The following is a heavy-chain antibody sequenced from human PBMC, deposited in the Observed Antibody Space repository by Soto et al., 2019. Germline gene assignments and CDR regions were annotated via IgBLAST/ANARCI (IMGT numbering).Heavy chain of an antibody. CDR1: GFTFSNYG. CDR2: TWSDGIKK. CDR3: VRGRTGPIPTRPLFDS. J-gene: IGHJ4*02. V-gene: IGHV3-33*01. D-gene: IGHD2-2*01. Sequence: ESGGGVVQPGTSLTLSCTASGFTFSNYGMHWFRQAPGKGLEWVAITWSDGIKKYYGDSVKGRFTISRDNSKNTLFLQMNGLRAEDTAVYYCVRGRTGPIPTRPLFDSWGQGPLVTVSS.